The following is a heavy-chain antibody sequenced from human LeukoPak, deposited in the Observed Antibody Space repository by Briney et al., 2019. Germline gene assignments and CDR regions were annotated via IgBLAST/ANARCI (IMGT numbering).Heavy chain of an antibody. J-gene: IGHJ4*02. Sequence: PSETLSLTCTVSGGSISSRSHYWGWVRQSPGKGLEWIGSLYYSGTTYYNPSLKSRVTISVDTSKNQFSLKLSSVTAADTAVYYCARHILYDSSGYVYYFDYWGQGTLVTVSS. D-gene: IGHD3-22*01. V-gene: IGHV4-39*01. CDR3: ARHILYDSSGYVYYFDY. CDR2: LYYSGTT. CDR1: GGSISSRSHY.